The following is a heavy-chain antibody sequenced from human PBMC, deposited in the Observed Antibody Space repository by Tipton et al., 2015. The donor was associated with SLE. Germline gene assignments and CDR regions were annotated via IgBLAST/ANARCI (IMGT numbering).Heavy chain of an antibody. CDR2: IHYSGTT. CDR1: GGSITNHY. Sequence: TLSLTCTVSGGSITNHYWNWIRQPPGKGLEWIGYIHYSGTTNDNPSLKSRVTMSVDMSKNQFSLRLTSVTAADTAVYYCATNGHGETYEFFTEYLRHWGQGTLVTVSS. V-gene: IGHV4-59*11. D-gene: IGHD5-12*01. J-gene: IGHJ1*01. CDR3: ATNGHGETYEFFTEYLRH.